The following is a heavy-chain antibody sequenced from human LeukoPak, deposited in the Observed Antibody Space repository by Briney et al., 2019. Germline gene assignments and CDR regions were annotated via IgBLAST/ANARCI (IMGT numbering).Heavy chain of an antibody. Sequence: GGSLRLSCAASGFMFSSYWMTWVRQAPEKGLEWVANIKQGGSENSYVDSVKGRFTISRDNAKNSRYLQISSLRAEDTAVYYCARIRGDYYLDYWGQGTLVTVSS. CDR1: GFMFSSYW. CDR2: IKQGGSEN. V-gene: IGHV3-7*01. CDR3: ARIRGDYYLDY. J-gene: IGHJ4*02. D-gene: IGHD3-16*01.